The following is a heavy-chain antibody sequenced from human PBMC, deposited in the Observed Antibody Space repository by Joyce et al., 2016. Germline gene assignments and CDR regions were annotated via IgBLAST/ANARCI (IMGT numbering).Heavy chain of an antibody. CDR2: LSSSSSYI. CDR1: GFTFSSYS. Sequence: EVQLVESGGGLVKPGGSRRLSCAAFGFTFSSYSMSWVRQGPGKGLEWVASLSSSSSYIKYTDSVNGRFTISRDNAKNSLYLQMNSLRVEDTAVYYCARSSYTNGIFDYWGQGTLVTVSS. CDR3: ARSSYTNGIFDY. J-gene: IGHJ4*02. V-gene: IGHV3-21*01. D-gene: IGHD2-8*01.